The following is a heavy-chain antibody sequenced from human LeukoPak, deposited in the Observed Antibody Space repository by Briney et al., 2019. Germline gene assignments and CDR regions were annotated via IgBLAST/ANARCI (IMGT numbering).Heavy chain of an antibody. CDR3: ARGAIPYGYNGYHYHDY. CDR2: ISYDVSYK. CDR1: GFTFRSYA. V-gene: IGHV3-30*15. Sequence: GGPLRFSCAASGFTFRSYAIHWVRPARGRGLELVAFISYDVSYKYEGDSVKRQFTISRDNSKNKLYLQMSSLRVEDTAVYYCARGAIPYGYNGYHYHDYWGQGTQVTVSS. J-gene: IGHJ4*02. D-gene: IGHD5-12*01.